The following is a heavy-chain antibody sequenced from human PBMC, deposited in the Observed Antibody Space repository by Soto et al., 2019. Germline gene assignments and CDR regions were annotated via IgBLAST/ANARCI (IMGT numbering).Heavy chain of an antibody. CDR2: IDPSDSYT. J-gene: IGHJ6*02. V-gene: IGHV5-10-1*01. CDR1: GYSFTSYW. D-gene: IGHD6-13*01. CDR3: ARRPIAAAGRYYYYGMDV. Sequence: PGESLKISCKGSGYSFTSYWISWVRQMPGKGLEWMGRIDPSDSYTNYSPSFQGHVTISADKSISTAYLQWSSLKASDTAMYYCARRPIAAAGRYYYYGMDVWSQGTTVTVSS.